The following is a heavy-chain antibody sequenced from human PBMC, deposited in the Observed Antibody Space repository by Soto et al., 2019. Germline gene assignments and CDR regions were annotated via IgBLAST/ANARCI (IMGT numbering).Heavy chain of an antibody. Sequence: GGSLRLSCAASGFTFSSYAMHWVRQAPGKGLEWVAVISYDGSNKYYADSVKGRFTISRDNSKNTLYLQMNSLRAEDTAVYYCARDGSVVPAAISSYYYGMDVWGQGTTVTVSS. CDR1: GFTFSSYA. CDR2: ISYDGSNK. D-gene: IGHD2-2*01. J-gene: IGHJ6*02. V-gene: IGHV3-30-3*01. CDR3: ARDGSVVPAAISSYYYGMDV.